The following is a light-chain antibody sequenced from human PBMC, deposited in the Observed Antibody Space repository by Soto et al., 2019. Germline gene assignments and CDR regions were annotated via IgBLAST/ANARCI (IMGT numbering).Light chain of an antibody. J-gene: IGKJ1*01. CDR1: QSVSSN. V-gene: IGKV3-15*01. CDR3: HQYNNWPPWT. CDR2: GAS. Sequence: IVMTQSPATLSVSPGERATLSCRASQSVSSNLAWYQQKPGQATRLLIYGASTRATGIPARFSGSGSGTEVTLTISSLQSEDFAVYYCHQYNNWPPWTFGQGTKVEIK.